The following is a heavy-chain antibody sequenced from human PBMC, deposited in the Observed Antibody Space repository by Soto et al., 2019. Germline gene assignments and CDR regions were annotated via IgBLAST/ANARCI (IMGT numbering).Heavy chain of an antibody. CDR2: ISGSGGST. D-gene: IGHD3-3*01. V-gene: IGHV3-23*01. CDR3: AKDYYDFWSALGGFQH. CDR1: GFTFDDYT. J-gene: IGHJ1*01. Sequence: PGGSLRLSCAASGFTFDDYTMHWVRQAPGKGLEWVSAISGSGGSTYYADSVKGRFTISRDNSKNTLYLQMNSLRAEDTAVYYCAKDYYDFWSALGGFQHWGQGTLVTVSS.